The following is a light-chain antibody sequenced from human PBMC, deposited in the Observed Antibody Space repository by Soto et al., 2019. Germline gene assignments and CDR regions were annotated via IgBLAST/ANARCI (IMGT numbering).Light chain of an antibody. Sequence: QSALTQPPSASGSPGQSVTISCTGTSSDVGGYNYVSWYQHHPGKAPKLIIYEVTKRPSGVPDRFSGSKSGNTASLTDSGLQAEDEADYYCSSYGGSNNVVFGGGTKVTVL. J-gene: IGLJ2*01. CDR3: SSYGGSNNVV. CDR2: EVT. V-gene: IGLV2-8*01. CDR1: SSDVGGYNY.